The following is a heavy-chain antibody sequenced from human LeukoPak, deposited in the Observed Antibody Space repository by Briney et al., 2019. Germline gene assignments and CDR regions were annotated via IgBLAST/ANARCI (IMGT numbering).Heavy chain of an antibody. J-gene: IGHJ4*02. CDR3: AKSFDFWSGHSPILTPFDS. D-gene: IGHD3-3*01. Sequence: SETLSLTCTVSGGSISSYYWSWIRQPAGKGLEWIGRIYTSGSTNYNPSLKSRVTISVDKSKNQFSLKLSSVTAEDTAVYYCAKSFDFWSGHSPILTPFDSWGQGTLVSVSS. CDR2: IYTSGST. CDR1: GGSISSYY. V-gene: IGHV4-4*07.